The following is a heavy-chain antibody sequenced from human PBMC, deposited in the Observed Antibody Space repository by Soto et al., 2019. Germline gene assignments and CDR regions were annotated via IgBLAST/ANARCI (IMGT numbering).Heavy chain of an antibody. J-gene: IGHJ4*02. CDR1: GFTFSRVW. V-gene: IGHV3-7*03. Sequence: EVQDVESGGGLVQPGGSLRLSCAASGFTFSRVWMSWVRQAPGKGLEWVANIKEDGSEEDYIDSVKGRFTISRDNAKNSLYLQMNSLRVEDTAIYYCARDYGGGVDFMGQGTLVTVSS. CDR2: IKEDGSEE. D-gene: IGHD3-16*01. CDR3: ARDYGGGVDF.